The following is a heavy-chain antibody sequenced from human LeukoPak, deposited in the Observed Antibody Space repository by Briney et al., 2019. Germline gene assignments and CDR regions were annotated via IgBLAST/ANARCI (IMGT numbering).Heavy chain of an antibody. D-gene: IGHD3-10*01. CDR1: GFTFSSYG. Sequence: LTGGSLRLSCAASGFTFSSYGMHWVRQAPGKGPEWVAFIRYDGSNKYYADSVKGRFTISRDNSNNTLYLQMNSLRAEDTAVYYCARVRHRFGDSEAFDYWGQGTLVIVSS. J-gene: IGHJ4*02. CDR2: IRYDGSNK. CDR3: ARVRHRFGDSEAFDY. V-gene: IGHV3-30*02.